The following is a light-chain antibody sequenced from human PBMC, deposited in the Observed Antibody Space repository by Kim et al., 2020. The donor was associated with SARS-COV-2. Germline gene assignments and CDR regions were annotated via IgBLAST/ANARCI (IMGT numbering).Light chain of an antibody. Sequence: GKTVTIACTRSRCSMANNYVRRYQQRPGSATITVICEHNQGPSGVPDLFSGSIDSSSISASLTISGLKTEDEADYYSQSYDISDVVFGGGTQLTV. CDR3: QSYDISDVV. CDR1: RCSMANNY. CDR2: EHN. V-gene: IGLV6-57*03. J-gene: IGLJ2*01.